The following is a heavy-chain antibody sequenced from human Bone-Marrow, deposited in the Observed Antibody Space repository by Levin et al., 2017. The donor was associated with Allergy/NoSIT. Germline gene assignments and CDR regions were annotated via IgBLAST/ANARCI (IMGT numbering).Heavy chain of an antibody. J-gene: IGHJ4*02. V-gene: IGHV7-4-1*02. D-gene: IGHD4/OR15-4a*01. CDR2: IITNTGNP. CDR3: ATGALQYFDY. Sequence: PSASVKVSCKASGYTFTSYYMNWLRQAPGQGLEWMGRIITNTGNPTYAQGFTGRFVFSLDTSVSTAYLQISSLEADDTAVYYCATGALQYFDYWGQGTLVTVSS. CDR1: GYTFTSYY.